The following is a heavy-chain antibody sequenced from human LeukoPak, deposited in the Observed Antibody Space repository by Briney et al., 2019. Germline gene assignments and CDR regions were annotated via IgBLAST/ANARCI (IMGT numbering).Heavy chain of an antibody. J-gene: IGHJ4*02. Sequence: PGGSLRLSCAASGFTFSSDAMSWVRQAPGKGLEWVSAISGSGGSTYYADSVKGRFPISRDNSKNTLYLQMNSLRAEDTAVYYCARPIHLEYCSGGSCYSNYFDYWGQGTLVTVSS. CDR3: ARPIHLEYCSGGSCYSNYFDY. V-gene: IGHV3-23*01. D-gene: IGHD2-15*01. CDR1: GFTFSSDA. CDR2: ISGSGGST.